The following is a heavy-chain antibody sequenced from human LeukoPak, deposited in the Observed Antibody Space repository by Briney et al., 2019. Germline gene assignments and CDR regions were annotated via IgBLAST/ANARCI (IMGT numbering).Heavy chain of an antibody. CDR2: ISGSGGST. J-gene: IGHJ4*02. CDR1: GFTFSSYA. CDR3: AESRYYGDYEFDY. V-gene: IGHV3-23*01. Sequence: GGSLRLSCAASGFTFSSYAMSWVRQAPGKGLEWVSAISGSGGSTYYADSVKGRFTISRDNSKNTLYLQMNSLRAEDTAVYYCAESRYYGDYEFDYWGQGTLVTVSS. D-gene: IGHD4-17*01.